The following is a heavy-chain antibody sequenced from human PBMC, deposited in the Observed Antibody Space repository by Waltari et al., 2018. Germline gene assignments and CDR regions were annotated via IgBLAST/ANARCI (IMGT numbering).Heavy chain of an antibody. CDR1: GDSINSRDYY. CDR3: ARGELGLRRFDY. D-gene: IGHD7-27*01. CDR2: IYRDGIT. V-gene: IGHV4-61*09. J-gene: IGHJ4*02. Sequence: VQLQESGPGLVQPSQTLSLTCTVSGDSINSRDYYWTWIRQPAGKGLEWIGYIYRDGITNYNPSLIGRLTMSLDTSKTQVSLKLAFVTAADTAVYYCARGELGLRRFDYWGRGALVTVSS.